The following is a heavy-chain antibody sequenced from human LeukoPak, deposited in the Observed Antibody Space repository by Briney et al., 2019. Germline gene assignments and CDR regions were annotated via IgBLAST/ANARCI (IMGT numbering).Heavy chain of an antibody. CDR3: AVEGMDWSGYYSYYYMDV. Sequence: GASVKVSCKASGYTFTNYYMHWVRQAPGQGLEWMGIINPSGGSTSYAQKFQGRVTMTRDMSTSTVYMELSSLRSEDTAVYYCAVEGMDWSGYYSYYYMDVWGKGTTVTVSS. D-gene: IGHD3-3*01. J-gene: IGHJ6*03. V-gene: IGHV1-46*01. CDR2: INPSGGST. CDR1: GYTFTNYY.